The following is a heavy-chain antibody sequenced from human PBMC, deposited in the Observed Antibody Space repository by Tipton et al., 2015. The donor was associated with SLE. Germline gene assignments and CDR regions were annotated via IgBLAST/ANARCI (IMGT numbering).Heavy chain of an antibody. CDR1: GASISSFY. Sequence: TLSLTCTVSGASISSFYWSWIRQPPGKGLEWIGYLYYTGSTTYNPSLKSRATTFVDTSKNQFSLKLSSVTAADTAVYYCARRGVAAMDVWGQGTTVTVSS. V-gene: IGHV4-59*08. J-gene: IGHJ6*02. CDR2: LYYTGST. D-gene: IGHD3-10*01. CDR3: ARRGVAAMDV.